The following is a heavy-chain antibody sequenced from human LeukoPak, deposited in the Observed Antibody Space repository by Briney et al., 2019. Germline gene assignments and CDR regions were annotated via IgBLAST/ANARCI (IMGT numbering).Heavy chain of an antibody. CDR2: INPSGGST. V-gene: IGHV1-46*01. J-gene: IGHJ4*02. Sequence: INPSGGSTSYAQKFQGRVTMTRDTSTSTVYMELSSLRSEDTAVYYCARTSRSSTAMGKFDYWGQGTLVTVSS. CDR3: ARTSRSSTAMGKFDY. D-gene: IGHD5-18*01.